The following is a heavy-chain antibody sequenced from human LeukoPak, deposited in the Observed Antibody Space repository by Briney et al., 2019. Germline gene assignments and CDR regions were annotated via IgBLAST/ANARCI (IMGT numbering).Heavy chain of an antibody. V-gene: IGHV4-39*01. Sequence: PSETLSLTCAVSGGSINRPTYYWGWIRQPPGKGLEWIGNIYYSGSTYYNPSLESRLTMSVNTSKKQLSLQLRSATATDTAVYYCVCNPFGRLFDNWAQGLLVTVSS. CDR3: VCNPFGRLFDN. J-gene: IGHJ4*02. CDR1: GGSINRPTYY. CDR2: IYYSGST. D-gene: IGHD3-16*01.